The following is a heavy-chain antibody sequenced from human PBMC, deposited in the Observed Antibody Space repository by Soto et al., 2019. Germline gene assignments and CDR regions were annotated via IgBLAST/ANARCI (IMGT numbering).Heavy chain of an antibody. CDR2: IYTSGSI. V-gene: IGHV4-4*07. CDR1: GGSISSYY. Sequence: SETLSLTCTVSGGSISSYYWSWIRQPAGKGLEWIGRIYTSGSINYNPSLKSRVTMSVDTSKNQFSLKLSSVTAADTAVYYCARDSRGVAGTQRGYYFDYWGQGTLVTVSS. J-gene: IGHJ4*02. CDR3: ARDSRGVAGTQRGYYFDY. D-gene: IGHD6-19*01.